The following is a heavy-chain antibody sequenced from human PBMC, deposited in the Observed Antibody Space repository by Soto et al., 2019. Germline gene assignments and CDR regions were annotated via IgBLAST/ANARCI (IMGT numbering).Heavy chain of an antibody. J-gene: IGHJ4*02. CDR3: TTDVWELLFDY. CDR1: GFTVNNYW. Sequence: PGGSLRLSCAASGFTVNNYWMHWVRQAPGKGLVWVARIKTDGGTTDYAAPVKGRFTISRDDSKNTLYLQMNSLKTEDTAVYYCTTDVWELLFDYWGQGTLVTVSS. CDR2: IKTDGGTT. V-gene: IGHV3-15*07. D-gene: IGHD1-26*01.